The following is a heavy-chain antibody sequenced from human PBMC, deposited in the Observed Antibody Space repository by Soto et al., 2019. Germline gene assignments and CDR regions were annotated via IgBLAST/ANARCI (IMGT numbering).Heavy chain of an antibody. CDR1: GGTFSSYT. CDR3: ARLGPDGGMDV. V-gene: IGHV1-69*02. J-gene: IGHJ6*02. Sequence: QVQLVQSGAEVKKPGSSVEVSCKASGGTFSSYTISWVRQAPGQGLEWMGRIIPILGIANYAQKFQGRVTITADKSTSTAYMELSSLRSEDTAVYYCARLGPDGGMDVWGQGTTVTVSS. CDR2: IIPILGIA.